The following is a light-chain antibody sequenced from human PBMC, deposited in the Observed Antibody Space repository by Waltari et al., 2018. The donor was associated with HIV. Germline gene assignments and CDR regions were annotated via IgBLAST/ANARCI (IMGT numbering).Light chain of an antibody. Sequence: SYELPQPPSVPVSPGQTARITCSADALPQQYAYWYQQKPGQAPMLIIYKDSERPSGIPERISGSSSGTAVTLTIGEVQAEDEADYYCQSVDNSGTFWVFGGGTKLTVL. J-gene: IGLJ3*02. CDR1: ALPQQY. CDR3: QSVDNSGTFWV. V-gene: IGLV3-25*03. CDR2: KDS.